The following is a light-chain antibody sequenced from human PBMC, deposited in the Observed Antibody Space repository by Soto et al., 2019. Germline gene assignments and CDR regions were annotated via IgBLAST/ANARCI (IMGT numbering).Light chain of an antibody. V-gene: IGKV3-15*01. J-gene: IGKJ3*01. CDR3: QQYNNWPLT. Sequence: EIVMTQSPATLSVSPGERATLSCRASQSFSSNLAWYQQKPGQAPRLLINGASTRATGIPARFSGSGSGTGFTLPITRLQSEDFAGYYCQQYNNWPLTFGPGKKLDIK. CDR1: QSFSSN. CDR2: GAS.